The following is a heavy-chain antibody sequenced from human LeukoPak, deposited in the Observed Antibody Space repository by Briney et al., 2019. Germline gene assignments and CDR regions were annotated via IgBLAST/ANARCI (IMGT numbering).Heavy chain of an antibody. D-gene: IGHD6-13*01. CDR3: ARDRVAAAGTGVWFDP. Sequence: GRSLRLSCAASGFTFSSYGMHWVRQAPGKGLEWVAGIWYDGSNKYYADSVKGRFTISRDNSKNTLYLQMNSLRAEDTAVYYCARDRVAAAGTGVWFDPWGQGTLVTVSS. CDR1: GFTFSSYG. CDR2: IWYDGSNK. J-gene: IGHJ5*02. V-gene: IGHV3-33*01.